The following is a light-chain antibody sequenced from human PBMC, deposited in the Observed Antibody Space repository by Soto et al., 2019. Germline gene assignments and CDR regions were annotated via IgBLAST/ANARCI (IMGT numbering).Light chain of an antibody. Sequence: EIVLTQSPGTLSLSPGERATPSCRASQSVNPYYLAWYQQKPGQAPRLLIYSASSRATGIPDRFSGSGSGTAFTLTISRLEPEDFVVYYCQYYGSSPWTFGQGTKVEIK. V-gene: IGKV3-20*01. CDR2: SAS. J-gene: IGKJ1*01. CDR1: QSVNPYY. CDR3: QYYGSSPWT.